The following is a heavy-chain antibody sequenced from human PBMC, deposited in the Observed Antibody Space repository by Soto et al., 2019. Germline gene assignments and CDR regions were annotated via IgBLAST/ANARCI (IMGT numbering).Heavy chain of an antibody. J-gene: IGHJ4*02. D-gene: IGHD3-16*02. Sequence: ASVKVSCKVSGYTLTELSMHWVRQAPGKGLEWMGGFDPEDGETIYAQKFQGRVTMTEDTSTDTAYMELSSLRSEDTAVYYCATISDGGVISAANDYWGQGTLVTVSS. CDR2: FDPEDGET. CDR1: GYTLTELS. V-gene: IGHV1-24*01. CDR3: ATISDGGVISAANDY.